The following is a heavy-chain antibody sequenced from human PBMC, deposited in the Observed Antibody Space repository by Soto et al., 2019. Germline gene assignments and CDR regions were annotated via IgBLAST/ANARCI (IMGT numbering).Heavy chain of an antibody. J-gene: IGHJ4*02. CDR2: IIPIFGTA. CDR3: ARAADGDDCWSGYHY. D-gene: IGHD3-3*01. CDR1: GGTFSSSA. V-gene: IGHV1-69*06. Sequence: QVQLVQSGAEVKKPGSSVKVSCKASGGTFSSSAISWVRQAPGQGLEWMGGIIPIFGTANYAQKIQGRVTITADKSTSTAYMELSSLRSEDTAVYYCARAADGDDCWSGYHYCGQGTLVTVSS.